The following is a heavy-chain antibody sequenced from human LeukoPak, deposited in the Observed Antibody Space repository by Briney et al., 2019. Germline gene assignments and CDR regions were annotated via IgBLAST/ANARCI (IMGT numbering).Heavy chain of an antibody. J-gene: IGHJ4*02. V-gene: IGHV4-61*02. CDR2: IYTSGST. D-gene: IGHD3-16*02. CDR3: ARFTFGGVIVPS. CDR1: GVSISSGSYD. Sequence: SQTVSLTCTVSGVSISSGSYDWSWIRQPAGKGLEWIGRIYTSGSTNYNPSLKSRVTISVDTSKNQFSLKLSSVTAADTAVYYCARFTFGGVIVPSWGQGTLVTVSS.